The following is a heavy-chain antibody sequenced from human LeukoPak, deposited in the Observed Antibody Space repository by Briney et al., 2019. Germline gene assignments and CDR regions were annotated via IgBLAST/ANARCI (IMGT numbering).Heavy chain of an antibody. CDR2: ISGSGGST. CDR3: AKTSFLGYFDY. J-gene: IGHJ4*02. D-gene: IGHD3-10*01. V-gene: IGHV3-23*01. CDR1: GFTFSSYA. Sequence: GGSLRLSCAVSGFTFSSYALSWVRHTPGKGLEWVSAISGSGGSTYYADSVKGRFTISRDNSKNTLYLQMNSLRAEDTAVYYCAKTSFLGYFDYWGQGTLVTVSS.